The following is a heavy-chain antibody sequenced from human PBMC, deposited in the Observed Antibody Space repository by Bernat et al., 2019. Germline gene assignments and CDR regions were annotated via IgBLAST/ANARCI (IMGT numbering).Heavy chain of an antibody. Sequence: EVQLVESGGDLVQPGGSLRLSCAVSGFSVTRNHVGWVRQASGKGLEWVSFIYGAEITTYGDSVKGRFTISRDNSKNTVYLQMNKVRAEDTALYDCVGYGGNSVWGQGTRVTVSS. V-gene: IGHV3-66*01. CDR3: VGYGGNSV. CDR1: GFSVTRNH. D-gene: IGHD2-21*02. J-gene: IGHJ4*02. CDR2: IYGAEIT.